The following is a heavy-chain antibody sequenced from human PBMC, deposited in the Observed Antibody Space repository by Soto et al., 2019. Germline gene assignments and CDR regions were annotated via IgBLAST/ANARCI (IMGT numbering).Heavy chain of an antibody. J-gene: IGHJ3*02. D-gene: IGHD3-10*01. CDR3: ARAPITMVRGVIITLDAFDI. V-gene: IGHV4-30-4*01. CDR2: IYYSGST. Sequence: PSETLSLTCTVSGGSISSGDYYWSWIRQPPGKGLEWIGYIYYSGSTYYNPSLKSRVTISVDTSKNQFSLKLSSVTAADTAVYYCARAPITMVRGVIITLDAFDIWGQGTMVTVSS. CDR1: GGSISSGDYY.